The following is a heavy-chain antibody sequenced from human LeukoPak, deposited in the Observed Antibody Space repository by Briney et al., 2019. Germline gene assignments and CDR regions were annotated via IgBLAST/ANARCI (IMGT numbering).Heavy chain of an antibody. J-gene: IGHJ5*02. CDR3: ASVRGENNWFDP. CDR2: IIPILGIA. CDR1: GGTFSSYA. V-gene: IGHV1-69*04. D-gene: IGHD3-10*01. Sequence: ASVKVSCKASGGTFSSYAISWVRQAPGQGLGWMGRIIPILGIANYAQKFQGRVTITADKSTSTAYMELSSLRSEDTAVYYCASVRGENNWFDPWGQGTLVTVSS.